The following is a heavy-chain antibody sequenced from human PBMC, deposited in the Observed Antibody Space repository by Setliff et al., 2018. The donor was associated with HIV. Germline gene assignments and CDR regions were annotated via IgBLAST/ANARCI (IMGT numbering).Heavy chain of an antibody. CDR2: IRGKAYGETA. D-gene: IGHD6-19*01. V-gene: IGHV3-49*04. CDR3: ARGVPAVTGYHFDY. Sequence: GGSLILSCAASGFTFSSYTMHWVRQAPGKGLEWVGFIRGKAYGETADFAASLKGRFTISRDDSKSIAYLQMNSLKTEDTAVYYCARGVPAVTGYHFDYWGQGTLVTVSS. CDR1: GFTFSSYT. J-gene: IGHJ4*02.